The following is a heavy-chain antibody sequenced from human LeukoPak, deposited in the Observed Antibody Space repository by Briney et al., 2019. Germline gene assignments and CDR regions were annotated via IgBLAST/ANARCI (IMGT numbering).Heavy chain of an antibody. CDR3: ASGGDYGDNSAFDY. V-gene: IGHV3-48*03. Sequence: GGTLRLSCATSGFILSSYEMNWVRQAPGKGLEWVSYISTTGGTTYYADSVKGRFTISRDNAKNSLYLQMNSLRAEDTAVYYCASGGDYGDNSAFDYWGQGTLVTVSS. CDR2: ISTTGGTT. J-gene: IGHJ4*02. CDR1: GFILSSYE. D-gene: IGHD4-17*01.